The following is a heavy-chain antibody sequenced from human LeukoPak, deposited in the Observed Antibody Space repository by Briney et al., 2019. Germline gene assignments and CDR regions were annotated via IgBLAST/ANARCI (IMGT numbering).Heavy chain of an antibody. V-gene: IGHV4-59*08. J-gene: IGHJ4*02. CDR3: ARSTGGNSAY. CDR2: VYYSGST. CDR1: GGSISSYY. Sequence: SETLSLTCTVSGGSISSYYWSWIRQPPGKGLEWIGYVYYSGSTNYNPSLKSRVTISVDTSKNQFSLKLTSVTAADTAVYYCARSTGGNSAYWGQGILVTVSS. D-gene: IGHD4-23*01.